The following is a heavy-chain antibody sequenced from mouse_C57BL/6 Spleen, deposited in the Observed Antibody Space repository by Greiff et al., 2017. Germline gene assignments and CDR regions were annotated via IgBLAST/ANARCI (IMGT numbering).Heavy chain of an antibody. J-gene: IGHJ3*01. D-gene: IGHD1-1*01. V-gene: IGHV1-64*01. Sequence: VQLQQSGAELVKPGASVKLSCKASGYTFTSYWMHWVKQRPGQGLEWIGMIHPNSGSTNYNEKFKSKATLTVDKSSSTAYMQLSSLTAEDSAVYYGARWDGSSYGFAGWGQGSLVTVSA. CDR3: ARWDGSSYGFAG. CDR2: IHPNSGST. CDR1: GYTFTSYW.